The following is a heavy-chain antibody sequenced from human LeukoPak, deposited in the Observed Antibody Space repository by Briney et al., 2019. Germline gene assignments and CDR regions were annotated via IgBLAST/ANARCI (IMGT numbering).Heavy chain of an antibody. V-gene: IGHV7-4-1*02. CDR3: AEEVDAFDI. J-gene: IGHJ3*02. CDR1: GYMFTSYT. Sequence: ASVKVSCTGSGYMFTSYTISWVRQAPGQGLEWMGWINTNTGNPTYAQGFTGRFVFSLDTSVSTAYLQISSLKAEDTAVYYCAEEVDAFDIWGQGTMVTVSS. CDR2: INTNTGNP.